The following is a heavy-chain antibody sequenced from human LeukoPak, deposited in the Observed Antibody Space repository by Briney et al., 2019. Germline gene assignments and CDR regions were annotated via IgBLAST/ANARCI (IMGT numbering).Heavy chain of an antibody. V-gene: IGHV1-2*02. J-gene: IGHJ4*02. CDR1: GYTFTGCY. CDR3: ATDGGMTTIGVKY. D-gene: IGHD5-24*01. Sequence: EASVKVSCKASGYTFTGCYMHWVRQAPGQGLEWMGWINPNSGGTNYAQKFQGRVTMTTDTSTSTVYMELRSLRSDDTAVYYCATDGGMTTIGVKYWGQGTLVTVSS. CDR2: INPNSGGT.